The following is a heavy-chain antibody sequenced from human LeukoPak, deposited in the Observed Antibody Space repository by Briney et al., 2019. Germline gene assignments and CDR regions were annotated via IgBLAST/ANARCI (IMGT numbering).Heavy chain of an antibody. V-gene: IGHV4-39*01. J-gene: IGHJ4*02. D-gene: IGHD4-17*01. CDR1: GGSISSSSYY. CDR3: AGSYGDYAAFDY. Sequence: PSETLSLTCTVSGGSISSSSYYWAWIRQPPGKGLEWIGSIYFSGNTYYNPSLKSRVTISVDTSKNQFSLKLSSVTAADTAVYYCAGSYGDYAAFDYWGQGTLVTVSS. CDR2: IYFSGNT.